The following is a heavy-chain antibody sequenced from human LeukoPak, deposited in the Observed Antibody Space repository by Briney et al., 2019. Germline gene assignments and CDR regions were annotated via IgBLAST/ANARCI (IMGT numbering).Heavy chain of an antibody. CDR3: AKTFEYSSSSLEYNWFDP. CDR1: GFTFSSYA. J-gene: IGHJ5*02. CDR2: ISGSGGST. V-gene: IGHV3-23*01. D-gene: IGHD6-6*01. Sequence: HPGGSLRLSCAASGFTFSSYAMSWVRQAPGKGLEWVSAISGSGGSTYYADSVKGRFTISRDNSKNTLYLQMNSLRAEDTAVYYCAKTFEYSSSSLEYNWFDPWGQGTLVTVSS.